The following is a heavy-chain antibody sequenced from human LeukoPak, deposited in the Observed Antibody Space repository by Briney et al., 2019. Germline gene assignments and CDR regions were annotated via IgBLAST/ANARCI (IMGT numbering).Heavy chain of an antibody. V-gene: IGHV1-24*01. CDR1: GYTLTELS. CDR3: ATQTRTAVPGFDY. Sequence: ASVEVSCKVSGYTLTELSIHWVRQAPGKGLEWMGGFDPEDGETAYAQKFQGRVTMTADTSTDTSTDTAYLELSSLTSEDTAFYYCATQTRTAVPGFDYWGQGTLVTVSS. D-gene: IGHD6-25*01. CDR2: FDPEDGET. J-gene: IGHJ4*02.